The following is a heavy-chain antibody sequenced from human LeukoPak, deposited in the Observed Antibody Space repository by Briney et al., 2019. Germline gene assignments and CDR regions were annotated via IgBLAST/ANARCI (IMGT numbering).Heavy chain of an antibody. CDR1: GGTFSSYA. Sequence: GASVKVSCKASGGTFSSYAISWVRQAPGQGLEWMGRIIPIFGTANYAQKFQGRVTITTDESTSTAYMELSSLRSEDTAVYYCARDLDIVVVTAATTWGSWFDPWGQGTLVTVSS. J-gene: IGHJ5*02. CDR3: ARDLDIVVVTAATTWGSWFDP. V-gene: IGHV1-69*05. CDR2: IIPIFGTA. D-gene: IGHD2-2*03.